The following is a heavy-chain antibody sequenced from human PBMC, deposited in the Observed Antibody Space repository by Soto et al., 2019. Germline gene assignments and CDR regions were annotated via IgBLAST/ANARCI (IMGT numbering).Heavy chain of an antibody. J-gene: IGHJ6*02. CDR2: ISSSGSTI. Sequence: PGGSLRLSCAASGFTFSSYEMNWVRQAPGKGXEWVSYISSSGSTIYYADSVKGRFTISRDNAKNSLYLQMNSLRAEDTAVYYCAREGGSSSWPNYYYYYGMDVWGQGTTVTVSS. V-gene: IGHV3-48*03. CDR3: AREGGSSSWPNYYYYYGMDV. D-gene: IGHD6-13*01. CDR1: GFTFSSYE.